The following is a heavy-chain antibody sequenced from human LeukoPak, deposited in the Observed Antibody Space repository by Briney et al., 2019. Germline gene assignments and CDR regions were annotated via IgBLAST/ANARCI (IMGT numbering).Heavy chain of an antibody. V-gene: IGHV1-2*02. CDR3: ARDQVPYDSSGYYFY. Sequence: ASVKVSCKASGYTFTGYYMHWVRQAPGQGLEWMGWINPNSGGTNYAQKFQGRVTMTRDTSISTAYMELSSLRSEDTAVYYCARDQVPYDSSGYYFYWGQGTLVTVSS. D-gene: IGHD3-22*01. CDR1: GYTFTGYY. J-gene: IGHJ4*02. CDR2: INPNSGGT.